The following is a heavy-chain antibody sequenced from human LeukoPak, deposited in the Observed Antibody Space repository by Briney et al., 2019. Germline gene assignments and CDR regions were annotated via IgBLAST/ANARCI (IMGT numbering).Heavy chain of an antibody. D-gene: IGHD3-10*01. CDR2: ISGSGGST. CDR1: GYTFTSYG. Sequence: SCKASGYTFTSYGMSWVRQAPGKGLEWVSAISGSGGSTYYADSVKGRFTISRDNSKNTLYLQMNSLRAEDTAVYYCAKDSVGSGSYYNEALDYWGQGTLVTVSS. J-gene: IGHJ4*02. CDR3: AKDSVGSGSYYNEALDY. V-gene: IGHV3-23*01.